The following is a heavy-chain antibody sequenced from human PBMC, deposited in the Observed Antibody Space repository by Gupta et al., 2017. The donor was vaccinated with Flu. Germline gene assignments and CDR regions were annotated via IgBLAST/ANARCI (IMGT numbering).Heavy chain of an antibody. Sequence: FSGYTMNWVRQAPGKGLDWVSSISSSGSYIYYADSVKGRFTISRDNAKNSLYLQMNSLRAEDTAVYYCARAEGEIYYYMDVWGRGTTVTVSS. D-gene: IGHD3-16*01. V-gene: IGHV3-21*01. CDR1: FSGYT. J-gene: IGHJ6*03. CDR3: ARAEGEIYYYMDV. CDR2: ISSSGSYI.